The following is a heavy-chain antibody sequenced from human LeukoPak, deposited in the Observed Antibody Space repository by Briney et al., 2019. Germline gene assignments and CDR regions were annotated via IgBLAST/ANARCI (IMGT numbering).Heavy chain of an antibody. V-gene: IGHV4-38-2*01. CDR3: ARAPRFLEWFPYYYYMDV. D-gene: IGHD3-3*01. Sequence: PSETLSLTCAVSSYSISSGYYWGWIRQPPGKGLEWIGTIYHSGSTYYNPSLKSRVTISVDTSKSPFSLKLSSVTAADTAVYYCARAPRFLEWFPYYYYMDVWGKGTTVTVSS. CDR2: IYHSGST. J-gene: IGHJ6*03. CDR1: SYSISSGYY.